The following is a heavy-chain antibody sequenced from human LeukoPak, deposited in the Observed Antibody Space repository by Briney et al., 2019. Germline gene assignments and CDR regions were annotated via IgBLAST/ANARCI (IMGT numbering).Heavy chain of an antibody. D-gene: IGHD2-15*01. CDR1: GFTFSGFW. CDR3: ARDNGWSADF. CDR2: IKQDGSAK. Sequence: PGGSLRLSCAVSGFTFSGFWMYWVRQAPGKGLEWVANIKQDGSAKPYVDSVKGRFTISRDNAKNSLFLQMNSLRAEDTAVYYCARDNGWSADFWGQGTLVTVSS. J-gene: IGHJ4*02. V-gene: IGHV3-7*03.